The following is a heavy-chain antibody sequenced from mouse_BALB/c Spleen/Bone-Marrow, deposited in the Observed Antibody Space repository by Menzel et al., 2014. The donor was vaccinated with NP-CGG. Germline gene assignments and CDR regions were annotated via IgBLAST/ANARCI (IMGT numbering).Heavy chain of an antibody. CDR3: AKIYYDFDGFAH. V-gene: IGHV2-6-5*01. J-gene: IGHJ3*01. D-gene: IGHD2-4*01. Sequence: QVHVKQSGPGLVSPSQSLSTTCTVSGFSLTDYGVSWIRQPPGKGLEWLGVIWGVGTTYYNSALKSRLSISKDNSKSQVFLKMNSLQTDDTAIYYCAKIYYDFDGFAHWGQGTLVTVSA. CDR1: GFSLTDYG. CDR2: IWGVGTT.